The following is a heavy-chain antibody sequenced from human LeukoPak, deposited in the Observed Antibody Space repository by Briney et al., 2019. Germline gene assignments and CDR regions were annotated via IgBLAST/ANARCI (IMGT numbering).Heavy chain of an antibody. CDR2: MNPNSGNT. CDR3: ASQWGQQLVQA. CDR1: GGTFSSYA. Sequence: ASVKVSCKASGGTFSSYAISWLRQATGQGLHWMGWMNPNSGNTVYAQKFQGRVTMTRNTSINTAYMELSSLRSEDTAVYYCASQWGQQLVQAWGQGTQVTVSS. J-gene: IGHJ4*02. D-gene: IGHD6-13*01. V-gene: IGHV1-8*02.